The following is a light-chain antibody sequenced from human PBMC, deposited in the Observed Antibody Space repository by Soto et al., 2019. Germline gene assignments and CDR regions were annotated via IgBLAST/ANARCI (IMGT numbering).Light chain of an antibody. Sequence: EIVLTQSPGTLSLSPGERATLSCRASQSVSSSYLAWYQQKPGQAPRLLIYGASSRATGIPDRFSGSGSGKAFTLTISRLEPEDFAVYYCQQYVSSPRRTFGQGTKVEIK. CDR1: QSVSSSY. CDR3: QQYVSSPRRT. J-gene: IGKJ1*01. V-gene: IGKV3-20*01. CDR2: GAS.